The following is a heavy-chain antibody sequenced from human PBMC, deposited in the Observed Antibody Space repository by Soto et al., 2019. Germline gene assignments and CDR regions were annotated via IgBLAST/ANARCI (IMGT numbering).Heavy chain of an antibody. D-gene: IGHD5-12*01. CDR1: GYSFTSYW. CDR2: IDPSDSYT. J-gene: IGHJ6*02. Sequence: EVQLVQSGAEVKKPGESLRISCKGSGYSFTSYWISWVRQMPGKGLEWMGRIDPSDSYTNYSPSFQGHVTISADKSISTADLKWSRLMGSDTAMYYCARLAMATRRGYYGMDVWGHSTTVTVSS. V-gene: IGHV5-10-1*01. CDR3: ARLAMATRRGYYGMDV.